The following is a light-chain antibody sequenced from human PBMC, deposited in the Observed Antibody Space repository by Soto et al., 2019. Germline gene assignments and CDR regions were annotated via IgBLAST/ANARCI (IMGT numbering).Light chain of an antibody. CDR2: GAS. J-gene: IGKJ1*01. V-gene: IGKV3-20*01. CDR1: QSVSSSY. CDR3: QQYNTYFRT. Sequence: EIVLTQSPGTLSLSPVERATLSCRSSQSVSSSYLAWYQQKPGQAPRLLIYGASSRATGIPDRFSGSGSGTDFTLTISRLEPEDFATYYCQQYNTYFRTFGQGTKVDIK.